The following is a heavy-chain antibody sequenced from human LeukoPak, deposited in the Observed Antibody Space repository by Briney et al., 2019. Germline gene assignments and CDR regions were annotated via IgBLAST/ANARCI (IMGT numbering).Heavy chain of an antibody. CDR1: GGSISSYY. Sequence: SETLSLTCTVSGGSISSYYWSWIRQPPGKGLEWIGYIYYSGSTNYNPSLKSRVTISVDTSKDQFSLKLSSVTAADTAVYYCARVSYYYGSGSKLGVFDYWGQGTLVTVSS. CDR2: IYYSGST. D-gene: IGHD3-10*01. J-gene: IGHJ4*02. V-gene: IGHV4-59*01. CDR3: ARVSYYYGSGSKLGVFDY.